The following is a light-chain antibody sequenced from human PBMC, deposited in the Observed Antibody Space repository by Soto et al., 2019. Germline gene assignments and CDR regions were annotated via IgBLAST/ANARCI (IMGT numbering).Light chain of an antibody. J-gene: IGLJ2*01. CDR1: RSNIGSYT. CDR3: AAWDDSLNGVV. V-gene: IGLV1-44*01. CDR2: SNT. Sequence: QSVLTQPPSVSGTPGQRVTISCSGSRSNIGSYTVNWYQQLPGTAPELLIYSNTQRPPGVPDRFSGSKSGTSASLAISGLQSEDEADYYCAAWDDSLNGVVFGGGTKLTVL.